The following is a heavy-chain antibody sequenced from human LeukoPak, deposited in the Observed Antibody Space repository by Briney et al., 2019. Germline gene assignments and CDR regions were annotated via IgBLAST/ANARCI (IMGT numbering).Heavy chain of an antibody. Sequence: GGSLRLSCVASGFTFRRYGMHWVRQAPGEGVEWVSGISGSGGSTYYADSVKGRFTISRDNSKNTLYLQMNSLRAEDTAVYYCARALNYYGSGTPYYYYGMDVWGQGTTVTVSS. J-gene: IGHJ6*02. D-gene: IGHD3-10*01. CDR1: GFTFRRYG. V-gene: IGHV3-23*01. CDR2: ISGSGGST. CDR3: ARALNYYGSGTPYYYYGMDV.